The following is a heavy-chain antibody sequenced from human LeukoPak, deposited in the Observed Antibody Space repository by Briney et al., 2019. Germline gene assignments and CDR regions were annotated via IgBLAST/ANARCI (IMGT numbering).Heavy chain of an antibody. D-gene: IGHD3-22*01. V-gene: IGHV1-24*01. Sequence: ASVKVSCKVSGYSLTELSMHWVRQAPGKGLEWMGGFDPEDGETIYAQKFQGRVTMTEDTSTDTAYMELSSLRAEDTAVYYCARMRYDSSGYPPKRGEDRDDYWGQGTLVTVSS. J-gene: IGHJ4*02. CDR3: ARMRYDSSGYPPKRGEDRDDY. CDR1: GYSLTELS. CDR2: FDPEDGET.